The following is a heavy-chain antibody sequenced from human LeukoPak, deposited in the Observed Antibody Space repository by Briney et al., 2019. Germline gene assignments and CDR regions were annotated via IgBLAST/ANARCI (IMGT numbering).Heavy chain of an antibody. Sequence: SGGSLRLSCAASGFTFISYGMSWVRQAPGKGLEWDSTTSGTGGMTYYADSVKGRFTMSIDNSRNTLYLQMRSLRAEDTAVYYCAKDGSSSGWGYDVLDIWGQGTMVTVSS. V-gene: IGHV3-23*01. CDR1: GFTFISYG. J-gene: IGHJ3*02. CDR3: AKDGSSSGWGYDVLDI. D-gene: IGHD6-19*01. CDR2: TSGTGGMT.